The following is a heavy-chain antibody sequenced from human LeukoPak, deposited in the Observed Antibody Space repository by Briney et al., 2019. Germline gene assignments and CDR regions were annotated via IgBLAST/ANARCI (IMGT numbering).Heavy chain of an antibody. J-gene: IGHJ3*02. CDR2: IIPIFGAA. V-gene: IGHV1-69*13. CDR1: GGTFSSYA. Sequence: LAASVKVSCKASGGTFSSYAISWVRQAPGQGLEWMGGIIPIFGAANYAQKFQGRVTITADESTSTAYMELSSLRSEDTAVYYCARDFDAPTYNTAFDIWGQGTMVTVSS. CDR3: ARDFDAPTYNTAFDI. D-gene: IGHD2/OR15-2a*01.